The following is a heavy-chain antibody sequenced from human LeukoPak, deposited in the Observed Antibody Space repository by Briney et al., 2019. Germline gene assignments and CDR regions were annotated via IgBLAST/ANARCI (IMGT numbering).Heavy chain of an antibody. Sequence: SVKVSCKASGGTFSSYAISWVRQAPGQGLEWMGGIIPIFGTANYAQKFQGRVTITADESTSTAYMELSSLRSEDTAVYYCARDDSSSHYYFDYWGQGTLVTVSS. V-gene: IGHV1-69*01. D-gene: IGHD6-13*01. CDR3: ARDDSSSHYYFDY. J-gene: IGHJ4*02. CDR2: IIPIFGTA. CDR1: GGTFSSYA.